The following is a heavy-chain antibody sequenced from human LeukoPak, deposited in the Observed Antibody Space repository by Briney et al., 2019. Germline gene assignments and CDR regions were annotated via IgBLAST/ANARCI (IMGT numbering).Heavy chain of an antibody. CDR1: GGSISSSNW. Sequence: SGTLSLTCAVSGGSISSSNWWSWVRLPPGKGLEWIGEIYHSGSTNYNPSLKSRVTISVDKSKNQFSLKLSSVTAADTAVYYCARVGAMVRGVIFWEFDYWGQGTLVTVSS. V-gene: IGHV4-4*02. D-gene: IGHD3-10*01. CDR2: IYHSGST. J-gene: IGHJ4*02. CDR3: ARVGAMVRGVIFWEFDY.